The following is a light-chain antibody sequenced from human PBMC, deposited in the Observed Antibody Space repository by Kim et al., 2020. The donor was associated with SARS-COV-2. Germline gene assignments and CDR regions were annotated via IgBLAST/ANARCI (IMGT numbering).Light chain of an antibody. J-gene: IGKJ2*01. V-gene: IGKV3-15*01. Sequence: EIVMTQSPATLSVSPGERVTLSCRASRSVSSSLAWYQQKPGQAPRLLIHDASTRATGIPARFSGSGSGTEFTLNISSLQSEDCAVYYCQQYKDWPPYTFGQGTKLEI. CDR1: RSVSSS. CDR3: QQYKDWPPYT. CDR2: DAS.